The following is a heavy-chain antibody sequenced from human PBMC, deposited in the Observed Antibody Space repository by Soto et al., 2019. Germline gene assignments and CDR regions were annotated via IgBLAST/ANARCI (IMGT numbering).Heavy chain of an antibody. CDR3: ARKNGVLDAFDI. CDR2: IYYSGST. D-gene: IGHD4-17*01. J-gene: IGHJ3*02. CDR1: GYSISSSNW. Sequence: QVQLQESGPGLVKPSDTLSHTCAVSGYSISSSNWWGWIRQPPGKGLEWIGYIYYSGSTYSNPSLESRVTMSVDTSKNQFSLTLSSVTAVDTAVYYCARKNGVLDAFDIWGQGTMVTVSS. V-gene: IGHV4-28*01.